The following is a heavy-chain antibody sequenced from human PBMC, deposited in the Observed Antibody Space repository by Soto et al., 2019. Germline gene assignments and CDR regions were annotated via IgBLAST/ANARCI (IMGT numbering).Heavy chain of an antibody. J-gene: IGHJ4*02. Sequence: VQLVESGGGLVQPGGSLRLSCAASGFAFGSYWMHWVRQAPGQGLVWVSRISQDGAIATQADSVKGRFTISRDNDNNTLFLQMLSLRADDTAVYYGLRDQRHGNEFADKWGQGTLVTVSS. CDR1: GFAFGSYW. CDR3: LRDQRHGNEFADK. CDR2: ISQDGAIA. V-gene: IGHV3-74*01. D-gene: IGHD1-1*01.